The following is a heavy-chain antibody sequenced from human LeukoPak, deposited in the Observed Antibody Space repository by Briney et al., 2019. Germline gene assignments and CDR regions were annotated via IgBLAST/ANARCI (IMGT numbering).Heavy chain of an antibody. Sequence: PGGSLRLSCAASGFTFTYYAMHWVRQALGKGLEWVSYISSSGSSGSTIYYADSVKGRFTISRDNAKNSLYLQMNSLRAEDTAVYYCVRELGYYGSGSYGPLMSGPDYWGQGTLVAVSS. CDR3: VRELGYYGSGSYGPLMSGPDY. V-gene: IGHV3-11*04. CDR2: ISSSGSSGSTI. J-gene: IGHJ4*02. D-gene: IGHD3-10*01. CDR1: GFTFTYYA.